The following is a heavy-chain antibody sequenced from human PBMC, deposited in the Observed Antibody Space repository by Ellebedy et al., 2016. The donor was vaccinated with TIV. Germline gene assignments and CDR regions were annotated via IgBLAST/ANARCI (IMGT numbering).Heavy chain of an antibody. Sequence: MPSETLSLTCKVSGASISSGGYYWSWFRQQPGKALEWIGYIYYSGTTSYNPSLKSRVTISVDTSKNQFSLELTSVTAADTAAYYGARGGYELFYWGRGILVTVPS. J-gene: IGHJ4*02. CDR1: GASISSGGYY. V-gene: IGHV4-31*03. D-gene: IGHD1-1*01. CDR2: IYYSGTT. CDR3: ARGGYELFY.